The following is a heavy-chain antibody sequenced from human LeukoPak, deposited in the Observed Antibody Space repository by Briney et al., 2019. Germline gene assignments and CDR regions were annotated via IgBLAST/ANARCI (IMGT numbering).Heavy chain of an antibody. CDR3: ARGAGDSSGYRGYYFDY. CDR2: INPNSGGT. V-gene: IGHV1-2*02. D-gene: IGHD3-22*01. J-gene: IGHJ4*02. CDR1: GYTFTGYY. Sequence: ASVKVSCKASGYTFTGYYMHWVRQAPGQGLEWMGWINPNSGGTNYAQKFQGRVTMTRDTSISTAYMELSRLRSDDTAVYYCARGAGDSSGYRGYYFDYWGQGTLVTVSS.